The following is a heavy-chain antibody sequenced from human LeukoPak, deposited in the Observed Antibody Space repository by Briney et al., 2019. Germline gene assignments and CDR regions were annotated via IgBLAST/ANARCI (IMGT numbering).Heavy chain of an antibody. V-gene: IGHV3-48*03. CDR1: GFTFSSYE. CDR2: ISSSGSTI. Sequence: GGSLRLSCAASGFTFSSYEMNWVRQAPGKGLEWVSYISSSGSTIYYADSVKGRFTISRDNAKNSLYLQMNSLRAEDTAVHYCARDSSGDLDYWGQGTLVTVSS. D-gene: IGHD3-22*01. J-gene: IGHJ4*02. CDR3: ARDSSGDLDY.